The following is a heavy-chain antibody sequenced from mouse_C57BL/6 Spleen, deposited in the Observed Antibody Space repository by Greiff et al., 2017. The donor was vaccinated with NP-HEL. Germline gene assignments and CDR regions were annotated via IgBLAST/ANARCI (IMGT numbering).Heavy chain of an antibody. Sequence: EVKLMESGPGLVKPSQSLSLTCSVTGYSITSGYYWNWIRQFPGNKLEWMGYISYDGSNNYNPSLKNRISITRDTSKNQFFLKLNSVTTEDTATYYCAREGTGTWAMDYWGQGTSVTVSS. CDR3: AREGTGTWAMDY. CDR1: GYSITSGYY. D-gene: IGHD4-1*01. J-gene: IGHJ4*01. V-gene: IGHV3-6*01. CDR2: ISYDGSN.